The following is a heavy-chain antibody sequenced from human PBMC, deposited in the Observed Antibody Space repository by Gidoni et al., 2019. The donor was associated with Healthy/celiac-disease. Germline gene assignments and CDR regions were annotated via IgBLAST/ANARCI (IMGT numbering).Heavy chain of an antibody. Sequence: EVQLVESGGGLVKPGGSLRLSCAASGFTFSSYSMNWVRQAPGKGLEWVSSISSSSSYIYYADSVKGRFTISRDNAKNSLYLQMNSLRAEDTAVYYCARGDTIAAAGTEFDYWGQGTLVTVSS. CDR1: GFTFSSYS. CDR3: ARGDTIAAAGTEFDY. CDR2: ISSSSSYI. V-gene: IGHV3-21*01. D-gene: IGHD6-13*01. J-gene: IGHJ4*02.